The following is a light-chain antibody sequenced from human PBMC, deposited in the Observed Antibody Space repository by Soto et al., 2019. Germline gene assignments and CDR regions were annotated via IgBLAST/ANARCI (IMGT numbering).Light chain of an antibody. V-gene: IGKV1-33*01. CDR3: QQYDNLPLT. CDR2: DAS. Sequence: IQMTQSPSSLSASIGDRVTITCQASHDIRNSLNWYQQTPGKPPKLLISDASNLELGVPSKFSGTRFGTDFSFTIINLQPEDIATYYCQQYDNLPLTFGGGTKVEIK. CDR1: HDIRNS. J-gene: IGKJ4*01.